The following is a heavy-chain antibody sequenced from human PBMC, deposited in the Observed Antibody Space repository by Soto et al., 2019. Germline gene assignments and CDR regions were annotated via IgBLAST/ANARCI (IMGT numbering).Heavy chain of an antibody. J-gene: IGHJ4*02. V-gene: IGHV3-74*01. CDR2: IHNDGRST. CDR3: ASATWQNYFYS. CDR1: GFTFSDYW. Sequence: EVQLVESGGGLVQPGGSLRLSCAASGFTFSDYWMHWVRQTPGKGLMWISRIHNDGRSTDNADSVKGRFTISRDNARNTLYLQMNSLRAEDTAVYYCASATWQNYFYSWGQGTLVTVSS.